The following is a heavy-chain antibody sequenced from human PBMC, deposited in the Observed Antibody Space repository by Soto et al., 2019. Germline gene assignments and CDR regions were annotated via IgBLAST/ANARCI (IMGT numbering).Heavy chain of an antibody. Sequence: SVKVSCKASGGTFSSYAISWVRQAPGQGLEWMGGIIPILGTANYAQKFQGRVTITADESTSTAYMELSSLRSEDTAVYYCARDGGYSSTLFDPWGQGTPVTVSS. V-gene: IGHV1-69*13. D-gene: IGHD6-13*01. CDR2: IIPILGTA. CDR1: GGTFSSYA. CDR3: ARDGGYSSTLFDP. J-gene: IGHJ5*01.